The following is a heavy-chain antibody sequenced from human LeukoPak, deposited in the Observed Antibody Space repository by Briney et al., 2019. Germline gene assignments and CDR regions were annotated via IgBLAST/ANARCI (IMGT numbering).Heavy chain of an antibody. CDR1: GYSITSYW. J-gene: IGHJ6*02. V-gene: IGHV5-10-1*01. D-gene: IGHD3-10*01. CDR3: LKGVSGSYFAMDV. Sequence: GESLKISCKGSGYSITSYWISWVRQMPGKGLVWMGRIDPSDSYTNYSPSFQGHVTISADKSISTAYLQWSSLKTSDTAIYYCLKGVSGSYFAMDVWGQGTTVTVSS. CDR2: IDPSDSYT.